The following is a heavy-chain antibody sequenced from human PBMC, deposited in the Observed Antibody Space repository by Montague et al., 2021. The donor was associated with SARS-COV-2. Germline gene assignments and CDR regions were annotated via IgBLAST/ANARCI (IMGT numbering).Heavy chain of an antibody. V-gene: IGHV3-74*03. Sequence: SLGLSCATSGFTFSAYWMHWVRRVPGKGLVWVSRLNEDGRTTTYADAVKGRFTIYRANAKNTLYLQMNDLRAEDTAVYYCVSDLAGPYGYWGQGTLVTVSS. J-gene: IGHJ4*02. CDR1: GFTFSAYW. CDR2: LNEDGRTT. CDR3: VSDLAGPYGY. D-gene: IGHD4-17*01.